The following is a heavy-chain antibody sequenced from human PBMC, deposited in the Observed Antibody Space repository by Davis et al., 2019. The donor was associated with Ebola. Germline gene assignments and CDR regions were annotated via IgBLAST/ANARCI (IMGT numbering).Heavy chain of an antibody. CDR1: GGSISSGGYY. J-gene: IGHJ4*02. Sequence: PSETLSLTCTVSGGSISSGGYYWSWIRQHPGKGLEWIGYIFYSGSTYYNPSLKSRVTISIDMSKNHFSLKLSSVTAADTAVYYCARERGDGPIDYWGQGTLVTVSS. V-gene: IGHV4-31*03. CDR3: ARERGDGPIDY. CDR2: IFYSGST. D-gene: IGHD2-21*02.